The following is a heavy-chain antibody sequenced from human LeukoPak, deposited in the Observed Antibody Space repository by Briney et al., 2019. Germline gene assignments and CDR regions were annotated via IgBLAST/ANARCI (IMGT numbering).Heavy chain of an antibody. V-gene: IGHV3-7*01. Sequence: GGSLRLSCAASGFTFSNYCMSWVRQAPGKGLEWVANIKQDGSERYYVDSVKGRFTISRDNAKNSLYLQMNSLRVEDTAVYYCARGRDGYNFYHYYYYMDVWGKGTTVTVSS. D-gene: IGHD5-24*01. CDR3: ARGRDGYNFYHYYYYMDV. CDR1: GFTFSNYC. CDR2: IKQDGSER. J-gene: IGHJ6*03.